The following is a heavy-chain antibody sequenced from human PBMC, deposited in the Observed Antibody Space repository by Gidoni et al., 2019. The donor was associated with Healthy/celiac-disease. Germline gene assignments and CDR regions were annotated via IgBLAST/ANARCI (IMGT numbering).Heavy chain of an antibody. J-gene: IGHJ6*02. CDR2: ISGSGGST. CDR3: AKSATYCGGDCYPYYYYYGMDV. D-gene: IGHD2-21*01. Sequence: EVQLLESGGGLVQPGGSLRLSCAASGFTFSSYAMSWVRQAPGKGLEWVSAISGSGGSTYYADSVKGRFTISRDNSKNTLYLQMNSLRAEDTAVYYCAKSATYCGGDCYPYYYYYGMDVWGQGTTVTVSS. CDR1: GFTFSSYA. V-gene: IGHV3-23*01.